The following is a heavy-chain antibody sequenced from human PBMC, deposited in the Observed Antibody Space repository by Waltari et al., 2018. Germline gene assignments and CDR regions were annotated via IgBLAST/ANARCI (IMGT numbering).Heavy chain of an antibody. J-gene: IGHJ4*02. V-gene: IGHV4-38-2*02. CDR3: AEEGNTTAGLFDS. CDR2: IYHTGSS. CDR1: GHSVHNDFY. D-gene: IGHD6-25*01. Sequence: QVQLRESGPGLVGSSETLSLTCTVSGHSVHNDFYWALIRQSPGGGLEWIASIYHTGSSHYNSSLKSRVSISTDMSTKQFFLTLTHLTAADTAVYYCAEEGNTTAGLFDSWGQGTLVTVSS.